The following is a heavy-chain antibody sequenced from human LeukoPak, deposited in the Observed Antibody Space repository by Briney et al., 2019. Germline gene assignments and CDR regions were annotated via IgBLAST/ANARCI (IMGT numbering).Heavy chain of an antibody. V-gene: IGHV1-2*02. CDR1: GYTFTGYY. CDR2: INPNSGGT. J-gene: IGHJ4*02. Sequence: ASVTVSCKASGYTFTGYYMHWVRQAPGQGLEWMGWINPNSGGTNYAQKFQGRLTMTRDTSISTAYMELSRLRSDDTAVYYCASTGHYYYDSSGYYYLWGQGTLVTVSS. D-gene: IGHD3-22*01. CDR3: ASTGHYYYDSSGYYYL.